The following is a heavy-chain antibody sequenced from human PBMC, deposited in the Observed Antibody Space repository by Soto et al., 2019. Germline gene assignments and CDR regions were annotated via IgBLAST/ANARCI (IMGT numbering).Heavy chain of an antibody. J-gene: IGHJ6*02. CDR3: ARGAVAGRTGWYGIDGTYYYYGMDV. V-gene: IGHV5-10-1*01. CDR2: IDPSDSYT. CDR1: GYSFTSYL. D-gene: IGHD6-19*01. Sequence: GESLKISCTGSGYSFTSYLISWVRQMPGKGLEWMGRIDPSDSYTNYSPSFQGHVTISADKSISTAYLQWSSLKASDTAMYYCARGAVAGRTGWYGIDGTYYYYGMDVWGQGTTVTVSS.